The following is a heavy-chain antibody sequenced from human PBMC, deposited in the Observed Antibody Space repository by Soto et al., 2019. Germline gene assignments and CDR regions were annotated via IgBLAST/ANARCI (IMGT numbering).Heavy chain of an antibody. J-gene: IGHJ6*03. CDR3: ARERAIVVVPAAAGYYYYMDV. CDR1: GGTFSSYT. Sequence: QVQLVQSGAEVKKPGSSVKVSCKASGGTFSSYTISWVRHATGQGLEWMGRIIPILGIANYAQKFQGRVTITADKSTSTAYMELSSLRSEDTAVYYCARERAIVVVPAAAGYYYYMDVWGKGTTVTVSS. CDR2: IIPILGIA. V-gene: IGHV1-69*08. D-gene: IGHD2-2*01.